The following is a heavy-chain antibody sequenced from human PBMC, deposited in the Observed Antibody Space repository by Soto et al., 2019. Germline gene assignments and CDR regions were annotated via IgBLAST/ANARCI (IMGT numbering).Heavy chain of an antibody. CDR2: IYYSGST. V-gene: IGHV4-39*02. CDR1: GGFISSSTNY. D-gene: IGHD3-3*01. J-gene: IGHJ6*02. Sequence: PSETLSLTCTVSGGFISSSTNYWGWIRQPPGRGLESIGTIYYSGSTSYNPSLESRLTISVDTSTNQFSLRLTSVTAADTAMYYCARDGYYDFWSGYSSSYGMDVWGQGTTVTVSS. CDR3: ARDGYYDFWSGYSSSYGMDV.